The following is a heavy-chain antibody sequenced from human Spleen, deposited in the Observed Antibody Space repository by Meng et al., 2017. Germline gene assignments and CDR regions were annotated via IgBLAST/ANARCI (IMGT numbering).Heavy chain of an antibody. CDR1: GFTFSSYW. CDR3: ARAYSSSWYLEGYFDY. D-gene: IGHD6-13*01. J-gene: IGHJ4*02. Sequence: GESLKISCAASGFTFSSYWMHWVRQAPGKGLGWVSRINSDGSSTSYADSVKGRFTISRDNAKNTLYLQMNSLRAEDTAVYYCARAYSSSWYLEGYFDYWGQGTLVTVSS. CDR2: INSDGSST. V-gene: IGHV3-74*01.